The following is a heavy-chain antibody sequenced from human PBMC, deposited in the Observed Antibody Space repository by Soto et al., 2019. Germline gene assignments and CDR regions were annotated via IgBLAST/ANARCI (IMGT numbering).Heavy chain of an antibody. D-gene: IGHD4-17*01. CDR3: ARDRYSTVTHFDD. J-gene: IGHJ4*02. CDR1: GFTFNSYA. Sequence: QVQLVESGGGVVRPGRSLRLSCAASGFTFNSYAMHWVRQAPGKGLEWVAVIWDDGSNDHYADSVRGRFTISRDNSKNTLYLQMSSLRAEDTAVYYCARDRYSTVTHFDDWGQGTLVTVSS. CDR2: IWDDGSND. V-gene: IGHV3-33*01.